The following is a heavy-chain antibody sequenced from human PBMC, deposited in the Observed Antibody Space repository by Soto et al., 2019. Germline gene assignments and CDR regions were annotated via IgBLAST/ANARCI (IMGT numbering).Heavy chain of an antibody. D-gene: IGHD6-19*01. CDR3: ARDRGGITVAANPLGEWFDP. Sequence: QVQLQESGPGLVKPSETLSLTCTVSGVSIANFFWSWIRQPPGKGLEWIGYMSQGGTTTYNPSLKGRATISVETSKNQLSLKLTSVTAADTAMYYCARDRGGITVAANPLGEWFDPWGPGTLVTVSS. J-gene: IGHJ5*02. CDR2: MSQGGTT. CDR1: GVSIANFF. V-gene: IGHV4-59*08.